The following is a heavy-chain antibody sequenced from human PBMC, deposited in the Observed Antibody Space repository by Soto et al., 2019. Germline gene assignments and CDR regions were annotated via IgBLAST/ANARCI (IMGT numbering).Heavy chain of an antibody. D-gene: IGHD4-17*01. J-gene: IGHJ4*02. V-gene: IGHV4-61*01. CDR2: IYFSGTT. CDR3: ARSPDSGDYVDY. CDR1: GGSVSSDSYY. Sequence: SETLSLTCSVSGGSVSSDSYYWSWIRQPPGAGLEWIGYIYFSGTTNYNPSLESRISILADSSKNQFSLKLSSVTAADTAVYYCARSPDSGDYVDYWGQGTLVTVSS.